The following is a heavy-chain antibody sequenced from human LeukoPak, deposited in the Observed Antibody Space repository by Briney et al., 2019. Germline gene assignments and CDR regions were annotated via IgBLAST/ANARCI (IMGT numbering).Heavy chain of an antibody. J-gene: IGHJ4*02. V-gene: IGHV4-34*01. CDR3: ARAGNVLVVTQKKKKPFDL. CDR1: GGSFSGYY. Sequence: SETLSLTCAVYGGSFSGYYWSWIRQPPGKGLEWIGEINHSGNTNYNSSLKSRVTISVDTSKHQFSLKLHSVTAADTAVYYCARAGNVLVVTQKKKKPFDLWGQGTLVSVSS. D-gene: IGHD3-22*01. CDR2: INHSGNT.